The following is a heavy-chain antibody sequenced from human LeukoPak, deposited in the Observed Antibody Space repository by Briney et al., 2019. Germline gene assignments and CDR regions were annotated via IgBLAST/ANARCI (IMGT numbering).Heavy chain of an antibody. CDR1: RITVSSNY. CDR2: IHSGGRT. D-gene: IGHD3-10*01. CDR3: ASRDRGYYYGMDV. V-gene: IGHV3-66*01. J-gene: IGHJ6*02. Sequence: GGSLRLSCAASRITVSSNYMSWVRQAPGKGLEWVSVIHSGGRTYYADSVKGRFTISRDNSKNTLYLQMNSLRVEDTAVYYCASRDRGYYYGMDVWGQGTTVTVSS.